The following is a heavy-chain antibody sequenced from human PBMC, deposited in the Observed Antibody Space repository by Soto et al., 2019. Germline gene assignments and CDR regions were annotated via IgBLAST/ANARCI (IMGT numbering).Heavy chain of an antibody. J-gene: IGHJ5*02. CDR2: IIHIFGTA. V-gene: IGHV1-69*12. CDR3: ASGGGMVGVVVVDTSTGWFDP. D-gene: IGHD2-15*01. CDR1: GGTFSSYA. Sequence: QVQLVQSGAEVKKPGSSVKVSCKASGGTFSSYAISWVRQDPGQGLEWMGGIIHIFGTANSAQKFHGRVPMTAAESTRKSYIELSSVRSEDTAVYYCASGGGMVGVVVVDTSTGWFDPWGQGTLVTVSS.